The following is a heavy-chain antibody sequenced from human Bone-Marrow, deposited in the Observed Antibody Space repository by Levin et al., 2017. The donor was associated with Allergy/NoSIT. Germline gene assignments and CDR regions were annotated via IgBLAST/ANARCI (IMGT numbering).Heavy chain of an antibody. V-gene: IGHV3-21*01. CDR1: GFTFSSYS. D-gene: IGHD6-6*01. J-gene: IGHJ4*02. Sequence: GESLKISCAASGFTFSSYSMNWVRQAPGKGLEWVSSISSSSSYIYYADSVKGRFTISRDNAKNSLYLQMNSLRAEDTAVYYCARYGEQLVPNFDYWGQGTLVTVSS. CDR3: ARYGEQLVPNFDY. CDR2: ISSSSSYI.